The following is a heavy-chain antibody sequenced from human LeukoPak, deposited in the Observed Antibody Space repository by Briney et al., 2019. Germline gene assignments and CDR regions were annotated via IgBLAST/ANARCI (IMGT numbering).Heavy chain of an antibody. CDR3: ARGGVGRNNWFDP. J-gene: IGHJ5*02. CDR2: IYYSGST. Sequence: SETLSLTCTVSGGSISSSSYYWGWIRQPPGKGLEWIGSIYYSGSTYYNPSLKSRVTISVDTSKNQFSLKLSSVTAADTAVYYCARGGVGRNNWFDPWGQGTLVTVSS. CDR1: GGSISSSSYY. D-gene: IGHD2-15*01. V-gene: IGHV4-39*07.